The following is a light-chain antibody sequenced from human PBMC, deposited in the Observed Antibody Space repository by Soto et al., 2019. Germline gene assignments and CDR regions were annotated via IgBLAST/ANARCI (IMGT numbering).Light chain of an antibody. J-gene: IGKJ4*01. CDR1: QSVASSY. V-gene: IGKV3-20*01. Sequence: EVVLTQSPGTLSLSPGERVTLSCRASQSVASSYLAWYQQKPGRAPRLLFYSASSRATGIPDRFSGSGSGTDFTLTISRLEPEDFAVYYCQQYTVWPFTFGGGTRVEIK. CDR3: QQYTVWPFT. CDR2: SAS.